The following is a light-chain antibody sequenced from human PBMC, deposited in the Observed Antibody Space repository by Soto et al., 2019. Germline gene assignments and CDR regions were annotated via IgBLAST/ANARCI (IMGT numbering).Light chain of an antibody. V-gene: IGKV3-20*01. CDR3: QQCGSSPRT. J-gene: IGKJ1*01. CDR1: QSVSSSY. CDR2: GAS. Sequence: EIVLTQSPGTLSLSPGERATLSCRASQSVSSSYLAWYQQKPGQTPRLLIYGASSRATGIPDRFSGGGSGTGFTLAISGVEPGDFAVYYCQQCGSSPRTFGQGTKVEIK.